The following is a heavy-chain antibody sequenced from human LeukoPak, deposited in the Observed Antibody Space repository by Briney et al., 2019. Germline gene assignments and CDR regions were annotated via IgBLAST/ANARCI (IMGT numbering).Heavy chain of an antibody. D-gene: IGHD3-16*01. CDR3: AKDGGRGYVGGDYFDS. CDR2: ISWSSASI. CDR1: GFTFDDYA. J-gene: IGHJ4*02. V-gene: IGHV3-9*01. Sequence: SGGSLRLSCAASGFTFDDYAMHWVRQPPGKGLEWVSGISWSSASIGYADSVQGRFTVSRDNAKNSLYLQMNSLRPEDTALYYWAKDGGRGYVGGDYFDSWGQGTLVTVSS.